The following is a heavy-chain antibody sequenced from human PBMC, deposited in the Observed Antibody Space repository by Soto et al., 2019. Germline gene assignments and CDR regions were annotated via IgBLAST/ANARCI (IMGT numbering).Heavy chain of an antibody. J-gene: IGHJ4*02. Sequence: PGGSLRLSCAAFGFSFSTYGIHWVRQAPGKGLEWVAVISHDGTKAYYIDSVKGRFTITRDNSKNTLYLQMNSLRREDTAVYYCAKQTSPSFHDFWSGPLDYWGQGTLVTVSS. CDR3: AKQTSPSFHDFWSGPLDY. V-gene: IGHV3-30*18. CDR1: GFSFSTYG. D-gene: IGHD3-3*01. CDR2: ISHDGTKA.